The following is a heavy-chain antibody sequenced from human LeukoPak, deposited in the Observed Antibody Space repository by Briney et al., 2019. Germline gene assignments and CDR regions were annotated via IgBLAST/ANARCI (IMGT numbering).Heavy chain of an antibody. CDR3: ARSQYYDILTGYYANGDPLYFDY. D-gene: IGHD3-9*01. V-gene: IGHV1-69*13. CDR2: IIPIFGTA. CDR1: GGTFSSYA. Sequence: VASVKVSCKASGGTFSSYAISWVRQAPGQGLEWMGGIIPIFGTANYAQKFQGRVTITADESTSTADMELSSLRSEDTAVYYCARSQYYDILTGYYANGDPLYFDYWGQGTLVTVSS. J-gene: IGHJ4*02.